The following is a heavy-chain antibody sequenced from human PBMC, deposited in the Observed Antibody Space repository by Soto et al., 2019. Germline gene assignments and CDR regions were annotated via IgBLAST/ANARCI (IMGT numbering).Heavy chain of an antibody. CDR1: GGTFSSYT. V-gene: IGHV1-69*02. CDR3: ARTTMTTVVTPRNYYCGMDV. D-gene: IGHD4-17*01. J-gene: IGHJ6*02. CDR2: IIPILGIA. Sequence: QVQLVQSGAEVKKPGSSVKVSCKASGGTFSSYTISWVRQAPGQGLEWMGRIIPILGIANYAQKFQGRVKITADKSTSTAYMELSSLRSEDTAVYYCARTTMTTVVTPRNYYCGMDVWGQGTTVTVSS.